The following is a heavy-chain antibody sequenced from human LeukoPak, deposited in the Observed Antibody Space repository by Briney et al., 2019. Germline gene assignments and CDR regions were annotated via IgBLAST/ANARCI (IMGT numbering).Heavy chain of an antibody. CDR3: ARAGSWYVHDAFDI. J-gene: IGHJ3*02. V-gene: IGHV3-7*01. CDR2: IKQDGSET. CDR1: GFTFSSYS. Sequence: GGSLRLSCAASGFTFSSYSMNWVRQAPGKGLERVANIKQDGSETYYVDSVKGRFTISRDNAKDSLYLQMNSLRAEDTAVYYCARAGSWYVHDAFDIWGQGTMVTVSS. D-gene: IGHD6-13*01.